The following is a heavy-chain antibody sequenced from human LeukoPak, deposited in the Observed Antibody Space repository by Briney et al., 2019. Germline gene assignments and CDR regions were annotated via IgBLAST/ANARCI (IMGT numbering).Heavy chain of an antibody. D-gene: IGHD3-22*01. CDR3: ARGYYYDSSGYPDAFDI. Sequence: SETLSLTCSVSGGSISSYYWSWIRQPPGKGLEWIGYIYYSGSTNYNPSLKSRVTISVDTSKNQFSLKLSSVTAADTAVYYCARGYYYDSSGYPDAFDIWGQGTMVTVSS. V-gene: IGHV4-59*01. J-gene: IGHJ3*02. CDR1: GGSISSYY. CDR2: IYYSGST.